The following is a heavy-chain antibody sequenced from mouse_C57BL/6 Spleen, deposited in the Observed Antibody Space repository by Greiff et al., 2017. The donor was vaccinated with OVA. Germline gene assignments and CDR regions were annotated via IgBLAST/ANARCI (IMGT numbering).Heavy chain of an antibody. CDR3: AREGTADFDY. J-gene: IGHJ2*01. D-gene: IGHD1-2*01. Sequence: DVMLVESGGGLVKPGGSLKLSCAASGFTFSDYGMHWVRQAPEKGLEWVAYISSGSSTIYYADTVKGRFTISRDNAKNTLFLQMTSLRSEDTAMYYCAREGTADFDYWGQGTTLTVSS. CDR2: ISSGSSTI. V-gene: IGHV5-17*01. CDR1: GFTFSDYG.